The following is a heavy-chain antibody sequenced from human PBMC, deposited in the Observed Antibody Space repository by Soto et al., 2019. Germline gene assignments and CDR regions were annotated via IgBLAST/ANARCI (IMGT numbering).Heavy chain of an antibody. CDR3: APLSVSLSGPYGIHV. CDR1: GYSVSSSDYY. V-gene: IGHV4-39*01. J-gene: IGHJ6*02. Sequence: SETLSLTCSVSGYSVSSSDYYWAWIRQPPRKGLEWIGSMFYSGLTYYNPSLKSRVTLSVDTSKNQFSVRLNSVTAADTAVYYCAPLSVSLSGPYGIHVWGQGTTVTVSS. D-gene: IGHD2-15*01. CDR2: MFYSGLT.